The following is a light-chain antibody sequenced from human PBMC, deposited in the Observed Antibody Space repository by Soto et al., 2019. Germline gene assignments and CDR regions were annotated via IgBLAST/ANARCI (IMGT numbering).Light chain of an antibody. CDR3: SSYAGSNDRWV. J-gene: IGLJ3*02. V-gene: IGLV2-8*01. CDR2: EVS. CDR1: SSDIGAYNY. Sequence: QSALTQPPSASGSPGQSVTISCTGTSSDIGAYNYVSWYQQHPGKAPNLMIHEVSKRPSGVPDRFYGSKSGNTASLSVSGLQAADEADYYCSSYAGSNDRWVFGGGTKLTVL.